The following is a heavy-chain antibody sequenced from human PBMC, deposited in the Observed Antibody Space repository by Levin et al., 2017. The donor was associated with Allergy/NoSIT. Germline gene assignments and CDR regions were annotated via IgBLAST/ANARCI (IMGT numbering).Heavy chain of an antibody. D-gene: IGHD2-15*01. V-gene: IGHV4-34*01. CDR3: ARGIGYCSGGSCYAAAGSGDYFDY. J-gene: IGHJ4*02. Sequence: SETLSLTCAVYGGSFSGYYWSWIRQPPGKGLEWIGEINHSGSTNYNPSLKSRVTISVDTSKNQFSLKLSSVTAADTAVYYCARGIGYCSGGSCYAAAGSGDYFDYWGQGTLVTVSS. CDR1: GGSFSGYY. CDR2: INHSGST.